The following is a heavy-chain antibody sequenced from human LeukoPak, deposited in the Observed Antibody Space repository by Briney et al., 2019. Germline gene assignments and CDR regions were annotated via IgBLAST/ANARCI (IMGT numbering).Heavy chain of an antibody. CDR1: GYTFTSYD. Sequence: ASVKVSCKASGYTFTSYDINWVRQATGQGLEWMGWMNPNSGNTGYAQKFQGRVTMTRNTSISTAYMELSSLRSEDTAAYYCARPKTGDRAFDIWGQGTMVTVSS. J-gene: IGHJ3*02. CDR3: ARPKTGDRAFDI. V-gene: IGHV1-8*01. CDR2: MNPNSGNT. D-gene: IGHD7-27*01.